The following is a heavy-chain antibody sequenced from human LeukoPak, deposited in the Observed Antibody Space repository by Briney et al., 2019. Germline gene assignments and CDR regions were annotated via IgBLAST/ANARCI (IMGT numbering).Heavy chain of an antibody. CDR2: IFGAETT. V-gene: IGHV3-66*01. J-gene: IGHJ4*02. D-gene: IGHD2-15*01. CDR3: VTSRYSSGSVDDS. CDR1: GFSVGSNF. Sequence: GGSLRLSCAASGFSVGSNFMTWVRQPPGKGLEWASVIFGAETTFYADSVKGRFTISRDHSKNTLYLQMSSLRAEDTGVYYCVTSRYSSGSVDDSWGQGTPVTVSS.